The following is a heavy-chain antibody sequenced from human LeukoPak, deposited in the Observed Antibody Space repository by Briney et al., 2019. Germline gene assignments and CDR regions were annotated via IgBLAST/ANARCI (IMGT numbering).Heavy chain of an antibody. V-gene: IGHV4-59*01. CDR2: IYYSGST. Sequence: SETLSLTCTVSGDSISSYYWSWIRQPPGKGLEWIGYIYYSGSTNYNPSLKSRVTISVDTSKNQFSLKLSSVTAADTAVYYCARVYSSGWYYFDYWGQGTLVTVSS. CDR3: ARVYSSGWYYFDY. CDR1: GDSISSYY. J-gene: IGHJ4*02. D-gene: IGHD6-19*01.